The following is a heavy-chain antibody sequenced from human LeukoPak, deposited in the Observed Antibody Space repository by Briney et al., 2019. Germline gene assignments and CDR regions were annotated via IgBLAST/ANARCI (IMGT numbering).Heavy chain of an antibody. CDR3: AREPIVGARFFDY. D-gene: IGHD1-26*01. J-gene: IGHJ4*02. CDR2: ISSSSSYI. CDR1: GFTFSSYS. V-gene: IGHV3-21*01. Sequence: GGSLRLSCAASGFTFSSYSMNWVRQAPGKGLEWVSSISSSSSYIYYADSVKGRFTISRDNAKNSLYLQMNSLRAEDTAVYYCAREPIVGARFFDYWGQGTLVTVSS.